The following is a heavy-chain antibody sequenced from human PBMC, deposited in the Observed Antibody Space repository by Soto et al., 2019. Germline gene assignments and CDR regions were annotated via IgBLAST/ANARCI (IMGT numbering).Heavy chain of an antibody. CDR2: INPSGGST. V-gene: IGHV1-46*01. CDR1: GYTFTSYY. CDR3: ARAVWYSGTHNGGQLLDY. D-gene: IGHD1-26*01. Sequence: QVQLVQSGAEVKKPGASVKVSCKASGYTFTSYYMHWVRQAPGQGLEWMGIINPSGGSTIYAQKFQVRVTMTRETSTSTVYMELSSLRSEDTAVYYCARAVWYSGTHNGGQLLDYLGQGTLVTVSS. J-gene: IGHJ4*02.